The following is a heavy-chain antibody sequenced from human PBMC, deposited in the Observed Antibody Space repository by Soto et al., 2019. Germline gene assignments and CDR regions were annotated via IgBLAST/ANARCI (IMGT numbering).Heavy chain of an antibody. V-gene: IGHV4-59*01. CDR3: ARDRGGGYELNWFDP. J-gene: IGHJ5*02. CDR1: GGSISSYY. CDR2: IYYSGST. Sequence: QVQLQESGPGLVKPSETLSLTCTVSGGSISSYYWSWIRQPPGKGLEWIGYIYYSGSTNYNPSLKSRVTISVDTSKNQFSLKLSSVTAADTAVYYCARDRGGGYELNWFDPWGQGTLVTVSS. D-gene: IGHD5-12*01.